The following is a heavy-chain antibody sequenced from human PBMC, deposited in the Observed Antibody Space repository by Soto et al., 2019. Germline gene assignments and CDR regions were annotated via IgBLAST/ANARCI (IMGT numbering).Heavy chain of an antibody. V-gene: IGHV1-69*06. D-gene: IGHD6-13*01. Sequence: GASVKVSCKASGGTFSSYAISWVRQAPGQGLEWMGGIIPIFGTANYAQKFQGRVTITADKSTSTAYMELISLRSEDTAVYYCARAQLVHYYYYYGMDVWGQGTTVTVSS. CDR1: GGTFSSYA. CDR3: ARAQLVHYYYYYGMDV. CDR2: IIPIFGTA. J-gene: IGHJ6*02.